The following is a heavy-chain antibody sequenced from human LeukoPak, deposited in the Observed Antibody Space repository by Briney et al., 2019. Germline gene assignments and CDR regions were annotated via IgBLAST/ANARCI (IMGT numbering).Heavy chain of an antibody. J-gene: IGHJ5*02. V-gene: IGHV3-43*02. Sequence: GGSLRLSCAASGFTFDDYAMHWVRQGPGKGLEWVSYISGDGSTTYYADSVKGRFTISRDNSKTSLYLQMNSLRTEDTALYYCAKAPTPTGVYMHHWGQGTLVTVSS. D-gene: IGHD3-9*01. CDR1: GFTFDDYA. CDR3: AKAPTPTGVYMHH. CDR2: ISGDGSTT.